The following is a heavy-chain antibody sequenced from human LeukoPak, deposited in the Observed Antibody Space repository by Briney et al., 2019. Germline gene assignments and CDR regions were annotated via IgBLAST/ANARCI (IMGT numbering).Heavy chain of an antibody. Sequence: GGSLRLSCAASGFTFSSYAMSWVRQAPGKGLEWVSAISNTGLSTYYADSVKGRFTISRDNSKSTLYVQMNSLRAEDTAVYFCAKAPRKTVAGLSGSDFWGQGTRVTVSS. CDR1: GFTFSSYA. CDR3: AKAPRKTVAGLSGSDF. V-gene: IGHV3-23*01. CDR2: ISNTGLST. J-gene: IGHJ4*02. D-gene: IGHD6-19*01.